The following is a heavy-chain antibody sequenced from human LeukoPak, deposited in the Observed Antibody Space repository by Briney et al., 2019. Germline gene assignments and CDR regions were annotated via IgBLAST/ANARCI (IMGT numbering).Heavy chain of an antibody. Sequence: SETLSHTCTVSGVSISSSNSYWGWIRQPPGKGLEWIGSTYYSGNTYYNASLKSQVSISIDTSKNQFSLRLTSVTAADTAVYYCARQTGSGLFILPGGQGTLVTVSS. CDR3: ARQTGSGLFILP. CDR2: TYYSGNT. J-gene: IGHJ4*02. D-gene: IGHD3/OR15-3a*01. CDR1: GVSISSSNSY. V-gene: IGHV4-39*01.